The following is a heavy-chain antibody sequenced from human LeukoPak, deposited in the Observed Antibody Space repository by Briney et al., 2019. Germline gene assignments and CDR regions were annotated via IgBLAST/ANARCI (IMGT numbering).Heavy chain of an antibody. CDR1: GFTFSSYS. J-gene: IGHJ4*02. CDR2: ISSSSSYI. D-gene: IGHD6-19*01. CDR3: AREKAVAARGNFDY. Sequence: AGGSLRLSCAASGFTFSSYSMSWVRQAPGKGLEWVSSISSSSSYIYYADSVKGRFTISRDNAKNSLYLQMNSLRAEDTAVYYCAREKAVAARGNFDYWGQGTLVTVSS. V-gene: IGHV3-21*01.